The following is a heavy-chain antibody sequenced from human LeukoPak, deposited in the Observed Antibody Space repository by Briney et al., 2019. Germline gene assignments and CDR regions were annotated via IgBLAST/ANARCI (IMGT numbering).Heavy chain of an antibody. V-gene: IGHV4-34*01. D-gene: IGHD6-13*01. Sequence: PSETLSLTCAVYGGSFSGYYWSWIRQPPGKGLEWIGEINHSGSTNYNPSLKSRVPISVDTSKNQFSLKLNSVTAADTAVYFCARGSIAAAVTFDYWGQGTLVTVSS. J-gene: IGHJ4*02. CDR1: GGSFSGYY. CDR3: ARGSIAAAVTFDY. CDR2: INHSGST.